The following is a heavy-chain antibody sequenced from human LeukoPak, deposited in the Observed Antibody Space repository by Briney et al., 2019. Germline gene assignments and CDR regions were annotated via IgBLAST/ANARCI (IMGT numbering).Heavy chain of an antibody. J-gene: IGHJ4*02. CDR1: GGSINSYY. V-gene: IGHV4-59*08. CDR2: IYYSENT. D-gene: IGHD6-13*01. CDR3: ARSKGIAAPGHSNSNFDY. Sequence: SETLSLTCAVSGGSINSYYCNWFRQPPGKGLEWIGYIYYSENTNYNPSLKSRVTISVDTSKNQFSLNLTSVTAADTAVYFCARSKGIAAPGHSNSNFDYWGPGTLVTVSS.